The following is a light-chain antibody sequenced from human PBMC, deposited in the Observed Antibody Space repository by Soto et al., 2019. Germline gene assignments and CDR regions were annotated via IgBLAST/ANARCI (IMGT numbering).Light chain of an antibody. Sequence: VMTQSPDTLSVSPGERATLSCRASETVRSNLAWYQQKPGQAPRLLIYAASTRATGIPARFIGNGSGTEFTLTISSLQSEDFEVYYCQQYNNWWTFGQGTKVDIK. V-gene: IGKV3D-15*01. J-gene: IGKJ1*01. CDR2: AAS. CDR3: QQYNNWWT. CDR1: ETVRSN.